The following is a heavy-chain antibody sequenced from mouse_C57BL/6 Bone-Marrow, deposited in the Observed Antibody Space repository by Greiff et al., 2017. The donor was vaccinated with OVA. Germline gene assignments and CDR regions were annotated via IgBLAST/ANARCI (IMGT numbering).Heavy chain of an antibody. CDR3: ARPATVVAPWYFDV. CDR1: GFTFSSYG. CDR2: ISSGGSYT. Sequence: EVQRVESGGDLVKPGGSLKLSCAASGFTFSSYGMSWVRQPPDKRLEWVATISSGGSYTYYPDSVKGRFTISRDNAKNTLYLQMSSLKSEDTAMYYCARPATVVAPWYFDVWGTGTTVTVSS. V-gene: IGHV5-6*01. D-gene: IGHD1-1*01. J-gene: IGHJ1*03.